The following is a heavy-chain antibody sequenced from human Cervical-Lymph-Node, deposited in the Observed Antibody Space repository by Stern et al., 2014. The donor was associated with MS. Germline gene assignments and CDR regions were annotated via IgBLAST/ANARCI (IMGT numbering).Heavy chain of an antibody. CDR1: GYTDSNFG. Sequence: QVQLVQSETEVKESGASVKVSCKTSGYTDSNFGFSWVRQAPGQGLEWMGWISGYNGNTNYAQKFQGRVTLTIDTSTSTAYMELRRLTSDDTAVYYCARKASNWNDYWGQGTLVTVSS. CDR2: ISGYNGNT. V-gene: IGHV1-18*01. CDR3: ARKASNWNDY. D-gene: IGHD1-1*01. J-gene: IGHJ4*02.